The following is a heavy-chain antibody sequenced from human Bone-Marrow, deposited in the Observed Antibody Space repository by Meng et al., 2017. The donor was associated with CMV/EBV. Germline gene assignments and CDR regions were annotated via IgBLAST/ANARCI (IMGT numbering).Heavy chain of an antibody. CDR1: GFTFSSYA. CDR3: ARATIYDFWSGYHRGNWFDP. Sequence: GESLKISCAASGFTFSSYAMHWVRQAPGKGLEWVAVISYDGSNKYYADSVKGRFTISRDNSKNTLYLQMNSLRAEDTAVYYCARATIYDFWSGYHRGNWFDPWGQGTLVTVSS. V-gene: IGHV3-30-3*01. J-gene: IGHJ5*02. CDR2: ISYDGSNK. D-gene: IGHD3-3*01.